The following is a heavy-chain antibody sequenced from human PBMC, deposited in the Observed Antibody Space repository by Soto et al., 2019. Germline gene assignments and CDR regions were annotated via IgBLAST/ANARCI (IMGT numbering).Heavy chain of an antibody. V-gene: IGHV1-18*01. J-gene: IGHJ4*02. Sequence: GASVKVSCKASGYTFTSYGISWVRQAPGQGLEWMGWISAYNGNTNYAQKLQGRVTMTTDTSTSTAYMELRSLRSDDTAVYYCARDPAGRGYSYGSFDYWGQGTLVTVSS. CDR2: ISAYNGNT. CDR1: GYTFTSYG. CDR3: ARDPAGRGYSYGSFDY. D-gene: IGHD5-18*01.